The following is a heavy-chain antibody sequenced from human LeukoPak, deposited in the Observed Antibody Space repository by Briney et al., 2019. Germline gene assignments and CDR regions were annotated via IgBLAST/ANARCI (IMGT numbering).Heavy chain of an antibody. CDR3: AKDHLEMITFGGVLATGPDY. Sequence: PGGSLRLTCAASGFTFSSYSMNWVRQAPGKGLEWVAVIWYDGSNKYYADSVKGRFTISRDKSKNTLYLQMNSLRAEDTAVYYCAKDHLEMITFGGVLATGPDYWGQGTLVTVSS. D-gene: IGHD3-16*02. J-gene: IGHJ4*02. CDR1: GFTFSSYS. CDR2: IWYDGSNK. V-gene: IGHV3-30*02.